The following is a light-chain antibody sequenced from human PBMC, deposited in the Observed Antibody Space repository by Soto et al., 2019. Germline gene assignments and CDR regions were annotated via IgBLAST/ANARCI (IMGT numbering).Light chain of an antibody. CDR1: SSDVGGYNY. V-gene: IGLV2-14*01. CDR3: SSYTGSGDVV. Sequence: QSALTQPASVSGSPGQSITISCTGTSSDVGGYNYVSWYQQHPGKAPKLMIYDVSNRPSGVSNRFSGSKSGNTASLTISGLQAEDEADYYCSSYTGSGDVVFGGGTKLTVL. J-gene: IGLJ2*01. CDR2: DVS.